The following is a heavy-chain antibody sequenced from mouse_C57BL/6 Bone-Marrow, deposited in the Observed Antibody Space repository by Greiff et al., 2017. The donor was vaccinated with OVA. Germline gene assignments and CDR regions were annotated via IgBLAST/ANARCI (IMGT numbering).Heavy chain of an antibody. Sequence: QVQLQQSGAELVRPGTSVKMSCKASGYTFTNYWIGWAKQRPGHGLEWIGDIYPGGGYTNYNEKFKGKATLTADKSSSTAYMQLSSLTSEDSAIYYCARNLHWYFDVWGTGTTVTVSS. CDR2: IYPGGGYT. J-gene: IGHJ1*03. CDR1: GYTFTNYW. CDR3: ARNLHWYFDV. V-gene: IGHV1-63*01.